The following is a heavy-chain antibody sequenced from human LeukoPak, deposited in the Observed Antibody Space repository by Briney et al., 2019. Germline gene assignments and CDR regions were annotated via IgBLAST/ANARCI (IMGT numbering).Heavy chain of an antibody. J-gene: IGHJ1*01. CDR2: IDYDGGSG. D-gene: IGHD6-19*01. CDR3: TRNSGWYGLS. CDR1: GFTLSSYE. Sequence: GGSLRLSCTASGFTLSSYEMSWIRQAPGKGLEWVSSIDYDGGSGHYADSVKGRFTISRDNSNNTLFLHLNSLRGEDTAVYYCTRNSGWYGLSWGQGTLVTVSS. V-gene: IGHV3-23*01.